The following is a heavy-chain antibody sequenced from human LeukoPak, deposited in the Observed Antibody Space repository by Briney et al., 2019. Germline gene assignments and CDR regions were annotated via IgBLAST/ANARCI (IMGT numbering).Heavy chain of an antibody. V-gene: IGHV3-21*01. CDR3: ARNSVAWVYYYDSSGYYYGSFGGQIGAFDI. Sequence: PGGSLRLSCAASGFTFSSYSMNWVRQAPGKGLEWVSSISSSSSYIYYADSVKGRFTISRDNAKNSLYLQMNSLRAEDTAVYYCARNSVAWVYYYDSSGYYYGSFGGQIGAFDIWGQGTMVTVSS. D-gene: IGHD3-22*01. J-gene: IGHJ3*02. CDR2: ISSSSSYI. CDR1: GFTFSSYS.